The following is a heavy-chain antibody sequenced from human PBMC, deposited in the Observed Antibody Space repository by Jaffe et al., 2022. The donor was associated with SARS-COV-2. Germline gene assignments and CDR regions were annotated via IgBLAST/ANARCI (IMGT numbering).Heavy chain of an antibody. J-gene: IGHJ6*02. CDR1: GDSIDNYY. D-gene: IGHD3-10*01. CDR2: IYYSGST. Sequence: QVQLQESGPGLVKPSETLSLTCSVSGDSIDNYYWSWSRQPPGKGLEWIGYIYYSGSTKYNPSLKSRVTISVDTSKNHFSLKLTSATAADTAVYYCTRDRGYYGSGSYGYGMDVWGQGTTVTVSS. V-gene: IGHV4-59*01. CDR3: TRDRGYYGSGSYGYGMDV.